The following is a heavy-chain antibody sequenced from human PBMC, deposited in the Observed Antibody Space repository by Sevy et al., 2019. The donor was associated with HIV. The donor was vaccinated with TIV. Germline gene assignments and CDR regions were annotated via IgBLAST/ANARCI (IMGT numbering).Heavy chain of an antibody. CDR1: GFHFENYG. D-gene: IGHD1-26*01. Sequence: GGSLRLSCVASGFHFENYGMHWVRQRPGEGPEWVSGISWNSASMGYAESVRGRFTISRDNARNVLFLQMNSLGAEDTALYFCTKSTERDTSGYYYLSAMDIWGEGTTVTVSS. CDR3: TKSTERDTSGYYYLSAMDI. J-gene: IGHJ6*04. CDR2: ISWNSASM. V-gene: IGHV3-9*01.